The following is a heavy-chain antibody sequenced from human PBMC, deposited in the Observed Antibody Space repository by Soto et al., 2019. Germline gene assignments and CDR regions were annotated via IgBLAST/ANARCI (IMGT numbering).Heavy chain of an antibody. J-gene: IGHJ4*02. Sequence: LRLSCAASGFAFSNYEMNWVRQAPGKGLEWVSYISLSGSTIYYADSVKGRFTISRDDAKNSLYLQMNSLRADDTAVYYCARESFSASPNFFDYWGQGTLVTVSS. V-gene: IGHV3-48*03. CDR3: ARESFSASPNFFDY. CDR2: ISLSGSTI. CDR1: GFAFSNYE. D-gene: IGHD3-3*02.